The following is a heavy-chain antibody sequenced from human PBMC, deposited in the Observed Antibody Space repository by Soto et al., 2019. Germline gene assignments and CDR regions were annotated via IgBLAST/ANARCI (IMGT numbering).Heavy chain of an antibody. V-gene: IGHV3-30*18. CDR3: AKDVNIAVAGNWFDP. D-gene: IGHD6-19*01. CDR1: GFTFSSYG. CDR2: ISYDGSNK. J-gene: IGHJ5*02. Sequence: QVQLVESGGGVVQPGRSLRLSCAASGFTFSSYGMHWVRQAPGKGLEWVAVISYDGSNKYYADSVKGRFTISRDNSKNTLYLQMNSLRAEDTAVYYCAKDVNIAVAGNWFDPWGQGTLVTVSS.